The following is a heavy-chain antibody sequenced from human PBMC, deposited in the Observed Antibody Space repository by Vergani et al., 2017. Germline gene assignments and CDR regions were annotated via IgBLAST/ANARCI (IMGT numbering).Heavy chain of an antibody. Sequence: QVQLVESGGGVVQPGRSLRLSCAASGFTFSSYGMHWVRQAPGKGLEWVAVIWYDGSNKYYADSVKGRFTISRDNSKNTPYLQMNSLRAEDTAVYYCARDQEVGSSWTYYYYYGMDVWGQGTTVTVSS. CDR3: ARDQEVGSSWTYYYYYGMDV. V-gene: IGHV3-33*01. D-gene: IGHD6-13*01. CDR1: GFTFSSYG. CDR2: IWYDGSNK. J-gene: IGHJ6*02.